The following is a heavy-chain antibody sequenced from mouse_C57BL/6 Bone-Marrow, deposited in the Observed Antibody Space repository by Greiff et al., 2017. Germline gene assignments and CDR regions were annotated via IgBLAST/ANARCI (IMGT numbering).Heavy chain of an antibody. D-gene: IGHD2-2*01. Sequence: QVQLQQSGAELVKPGASVKLSCKASGYTFTSYWMHWVKQRPGQGLEWIGMIHPNSGSTNYNEKFKSKATLTVDKSSSTAYMQLSSLTSEDSAVYYCARVWLRYYFDYWGQGTTLTVSS. J-gene: IGHJ2*01. CDR2: IHPNSGST. V-gene: IGHV1-64*01. CDR1: GYTFTSYW. CDR3: ARVWLRYYFDY.